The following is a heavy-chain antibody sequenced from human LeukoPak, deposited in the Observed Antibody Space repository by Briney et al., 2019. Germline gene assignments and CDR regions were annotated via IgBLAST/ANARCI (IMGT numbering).Heavy chain of an antibody. CDR2: IYHSGST. CDR3: ARHRDYSSSDY. D-gene: IGHD6-6*01. Sequence: PSEPLSLTCALSGYSISSGYYWGWIRQPPGKGLEGIGSIYHSGSTYYNPSLKSRVTISVDTSKNQFSLKLSSVTAADTAVYYCARHRDYSSSDYWGQGTLVTVSS. V-gene: IGHV4-38-2*01. CDR1: GYSISSGYY. J-gene: IGHJ4*02.